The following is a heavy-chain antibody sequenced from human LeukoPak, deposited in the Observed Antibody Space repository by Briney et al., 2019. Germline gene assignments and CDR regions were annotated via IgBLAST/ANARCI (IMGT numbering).Heavy chain of an antibody. CDR2: INPNSGGT. V-gene: IGHV1-2*02. Sequence: ASVKVSCKASGYTFTGYYMHWMRQAPGQGLEWMGWINPNSGGTNYAQKFQGRVTMTRDTSISTAYMELSRLRSDDTAVYYCARTPYYYGSGSYSKVYNWFDPWGQGTLVTVSS. D-gene: IGHD3-10*01. J-gene: IGHJ5*02. CDR3: ARTPYYYGSGSYSKVYNWFDP. CDR1: GYTFTGYY.